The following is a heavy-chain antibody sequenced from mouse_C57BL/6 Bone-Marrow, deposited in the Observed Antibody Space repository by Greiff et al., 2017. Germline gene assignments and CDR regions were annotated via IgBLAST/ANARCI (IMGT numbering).Heavy chain of an antibody. J-gene: IGHJ1*03. D-gene: IGHD2-12*01. CDR3: ARHSYYFYWYFDF. Sequence: QVQLQQPGAELVKPGASVKLSCKASGYTFTSYWMHWVKQRPGQGLEWIGMIHPNSGSTNYNEKFKSKATLTVAKSSSTAYMQLSSLTSEDSAVYYYARHSYYFYWYFDFGGTGTTVTVSA. CDR2: IHPNSGST. V-gene: IGHV1-64*01. CDR1: GYTFTSYW.